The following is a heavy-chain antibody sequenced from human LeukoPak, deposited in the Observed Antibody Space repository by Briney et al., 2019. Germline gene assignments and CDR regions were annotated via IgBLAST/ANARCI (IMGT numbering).Heavy chain of an antibody. V-gene: IGHV3-30*03. CDR2: ISYDGSNK. CDR3: ARESYVYYGMDV. CDR1: GFTFSSYG. D-gene: IGHD3-16*01. J-gene: IGHJ6*02. Sequence: GGSLRLSCAASGFTFSSYGMHWVRQAPGKGLEWVAVISYDGSNKYYADSVKGRFTISRDNSKNTLYLQMNSLRAEDTAVYYCARESYVYYGMDVWGQGTTVTVSS.